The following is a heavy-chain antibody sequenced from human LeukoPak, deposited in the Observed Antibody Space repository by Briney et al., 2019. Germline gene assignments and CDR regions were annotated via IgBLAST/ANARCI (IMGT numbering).Heavy chain of an antibody. Sequence: AETLSLTCTVSGGSIDNSHWTWIRQPPGKGLEWIGCIHNRGTTIYNPSLRSRLTISVDTSKNQLSLRLSSVTAADTAAYFCARDSPTSPPAYYGMDVWGRGTTVTVSS. V-gene: IGHV4-59*12. D-gene: IGHD2-2*01. J-gene: IGHJ6*02. CDR3: ARDSPTSPPAYYGMDV. CDR1: GGSIDNSH. CDR2: IHNRGTT.